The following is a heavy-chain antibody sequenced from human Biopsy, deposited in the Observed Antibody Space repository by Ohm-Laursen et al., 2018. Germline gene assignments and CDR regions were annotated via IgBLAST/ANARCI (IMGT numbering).Heavy chain of an antibody. CDR3: ARGSRGGHLNTTLSTCKNLGS. D-gene: IGHD1/OR15-1a*01. CDR1: RDSISNYY. V-gene: IGHV4-59*01. J-gene: IGHJ4*02. CDR2: IYYTGST. Sequence: GTLSLTCTVSRDSISNYYWTWIRQSPGKGLEWIGYIYYTGSTNYNPSVKSRVTISVDTSKNQFSLKLNSVTAADTAVYFCARGSRGGHLNTTLSTCKNLGSWCQGILVTGSS.